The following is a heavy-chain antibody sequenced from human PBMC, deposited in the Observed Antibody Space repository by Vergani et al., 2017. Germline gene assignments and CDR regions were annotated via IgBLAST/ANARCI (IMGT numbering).Heavy chain of an antibody. CDR3: ARGPSPRYCSGGSCRKYDAFDI. CDR2: INPNSGGT. D-gene: IGHD2-15*01. V-gene: IGHV1-2*02. J-gene: IGHJ3*02. CDR1: GYTFTGYY. Sequence: QVQLVQSGAEVKKPGASVKVSCKASGYTFTGYYMHWVRQAPGQGLEWMGWINPNSGGTNYAQKFQGRVTMTRDTSISTAYMALSRLRSDDTAVYYCARGPSPRYCSGGSCRKYDAFDIWGQGTMVTVSS.